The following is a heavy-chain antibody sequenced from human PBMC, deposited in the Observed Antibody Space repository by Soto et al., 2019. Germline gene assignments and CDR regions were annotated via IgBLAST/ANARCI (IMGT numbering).Heavy chain of an antibody. CDR1: GYSFTIYW. CDR2: IDPSDSYT. J-gene: IGHJ6*02. V-gene: IGHV5-10-1*01. D-gene: IGHD1-26*01. CDR3: ARHETGIVGATSYYYGMDV. Sequence: GESLKISCKGSGYSFTIYWISWVRQMPGKGLEWMGRIDPSDSYTNYSPSFQGHVTISADKSISTAYLQWSSLKASDTAMYYCARHETGIVGATSYYYGMDVWGQGTTVTVSS.